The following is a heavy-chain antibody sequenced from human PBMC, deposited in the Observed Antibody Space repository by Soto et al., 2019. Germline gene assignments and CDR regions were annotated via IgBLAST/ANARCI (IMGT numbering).Heavy chain of an antibody. CDR3: ARQGGEDIVVVPAAIRHSLDI. V-gene: IGHV5-51*01. Sequence: GESLKISCKGSGYSFTSYWIGWVRQMPGKGLEWMGIIYPGDSDTRYSPSFQGQVTISADKSISTAYLQWSSLKASDTAMYYCARQGGEDIVVVPAAIRHSLDIWGQGTMVTVSS. CDR1: GYSFTSYW. J-gene: IGHJ3*02. D-gene: IGHD2-2*02. CDR2: IYPGDSDT.